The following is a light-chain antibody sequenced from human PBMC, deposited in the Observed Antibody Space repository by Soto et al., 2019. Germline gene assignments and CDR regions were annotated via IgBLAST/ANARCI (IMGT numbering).Light chain of an antibody. V-gene: IGLV2-14*03. CDR3: CSYTSDLTPYV. Sequence: QSVLTQPASVSGSPGQSITIPCSGTSSDIGGHDDVSWYQQHPGKVPKLLLYGVTDRPSGVSDRFSGSKSGNVASLTISGLQAEDEADYYCCSYTSDLTPYVFGTGTKVTVL. CDR2: GVT. CDR1: SSDIGGHDD. J-gene: IGLJ1*01.